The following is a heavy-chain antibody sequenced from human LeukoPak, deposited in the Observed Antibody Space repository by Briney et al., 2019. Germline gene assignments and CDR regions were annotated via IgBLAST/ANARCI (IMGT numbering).Heavy chain of an antibody. J-gene: IGHJ3*02. CDR3: ARDRLSYDPWDAFDI. CDR2: ISYDGSNK. Sequence: PGRSLRLSCAASGFTFSSYAMHWVRQAPGKGLEWVAVISYDGSNKYYADSVKGRFTISRDNSKNTLYLQMNSLRAEDTAVYYCARDRLSYDPWDAFDIWGQGTMVTVSS. V-gene: IGHV3-30-3*01. CDR1: GFTFSSYA. D-gene: IGHD3-3*01.